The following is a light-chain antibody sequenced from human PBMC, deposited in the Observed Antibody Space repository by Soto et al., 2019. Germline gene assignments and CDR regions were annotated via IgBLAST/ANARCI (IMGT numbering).Light chain of an antibody. J-gene: IGLJ3*02. V-gene: IGLV2-23*01. CDR3: CSYAGSRV. Sequence: QSALTQPASVSGSPGQSITISCTGTSSDVGSYNLVSWYQQHPGKALKLMIYEGSKRPSGVSNRFSGSKSGNTASLTISGLQAEDEADYYCCSYAGSRVFGGGTQLTVL. CDR1: SSDVGSYNL. CDR2: EGS.